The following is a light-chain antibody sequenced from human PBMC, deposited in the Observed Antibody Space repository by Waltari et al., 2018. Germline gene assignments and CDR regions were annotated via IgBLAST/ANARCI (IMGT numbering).Light chain of an antibody. J-gene: IGLJ3*02. V-gene: IGLV3-27*01. CDR1: VLANKY. CDR2: KDN. Sequence: SYELTQPSSVSVSPGQTARITCSGDVLANKYARWFQQKPGQAPVLLIYKDNERPSGIPERFSGSSSGTTVSLTISGAQVEDEADYYCYSATDNNLEFGGGIKLTVL. CDR3: YSATDNNLE.